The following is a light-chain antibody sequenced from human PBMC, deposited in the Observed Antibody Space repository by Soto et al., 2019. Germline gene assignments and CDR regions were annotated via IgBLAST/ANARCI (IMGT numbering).Light chain of an antibody. CDR1: SSYVGGYNL. J-gene: IGLJ1*01. CDR3: SSYKSSSTLPYV. V-gene: IGLV2-14*01. Sequence: QSALTQPASVSGSPGQSITISCTGTSSYVGGYNLVSWYQQYPDKAPKLMIFDVNTRPSGVSNRFSGSKSGNTASLTISGLQAEDEADYYCSSYKSSSTLPYVFGTGTKVTVL. CDR2: DVN.